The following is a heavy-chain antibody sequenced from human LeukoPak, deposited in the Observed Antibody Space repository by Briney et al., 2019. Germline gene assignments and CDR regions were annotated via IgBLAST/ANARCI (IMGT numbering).Heavy chain of an antibody. CDR3: ARKVAGRYCSSTSCYLGGEFDY. D-gene: IGHD2-2*01. J-gene: IGHJ4*02. CDR1: GGSISSYY. V-gene: IGHV4-59*01. CDR2: IYYSGST. Sequence: SETLSLTCTVSGGSISSYYWSWIRQPPGKGLEWIGYIYYSGSTNYNPSLKSRVTISVDTSKNQFSLKLSSVTAADTAVYYCARKVAGRYCSSTSCYLGGEFDYWGQGTPVTVSS.